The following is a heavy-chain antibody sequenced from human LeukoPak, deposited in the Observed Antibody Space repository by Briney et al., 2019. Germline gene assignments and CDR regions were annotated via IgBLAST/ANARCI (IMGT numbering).Heavy chain of an antibody. Sequence: GGSLRLSCAASGFTFSNAWMSWVRQAPGKGLEWVGRIKSKTDGGTTDYAAPVKGRFTISRDDSKNTLYLQMNSLKTEDTAVYYCTTDLGGSYYHNYFDYWGQGTLVTVSS. CDR3: TTDLGGSYYHNYFDY. CDR2: IKSKTDGGTT. V-gene: IGHV3-15*01. J-gene: IGHJ4*02. CDR1: GFTFSNAW. D-gene: IGHD1-26*01.